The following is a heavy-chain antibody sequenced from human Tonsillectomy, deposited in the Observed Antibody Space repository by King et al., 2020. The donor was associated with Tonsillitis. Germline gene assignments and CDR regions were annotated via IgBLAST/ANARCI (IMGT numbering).Heavy chain of an antibody. CDR1: GYTFTDYY. CDR3: ARDHNRSLPVAGFVY. V-gene: IGHV1-2*02. Sequence: VQLVESGAEVKKPGASVRVSCKASGYTFTDYYMHWVRQAPGQGLEWMGWINPNSGGSNSAQKFQGRVTMTRDTSISAAYMELSRLRSDDTAVYYCARDHNRSLPVAGFVYWGQGTLVTVSS. D-gene: IGHD1-14*01. J-gene: IGHJ4*02. CDR2: INPNSGGS.